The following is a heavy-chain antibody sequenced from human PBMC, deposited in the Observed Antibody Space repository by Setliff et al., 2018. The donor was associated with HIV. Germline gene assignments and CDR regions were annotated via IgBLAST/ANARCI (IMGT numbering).Heavy chain of an antibody. J-gene: IGHJ1*01. CDR1: YVSISYNIW. V-gene: IGHV4-4*02. CDR3: ATDGYRVPTGLNH. Sequence: KPSETLSLTCNVSYVSISYNIWWTWVRQAPGKGLEWIGEIYHSDFTNYSPSPKSRVTIAMDKSKNQVSLELRSVTAADTAVYFCATDGYRVPTGLNHWGQGALVTVSS. D-gene: IGHD6-13*01. CDR2: IYHSDFT.